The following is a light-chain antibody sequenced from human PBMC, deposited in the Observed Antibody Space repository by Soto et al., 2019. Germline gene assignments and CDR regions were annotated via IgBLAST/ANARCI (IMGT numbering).Light chain of an antibody. CDR1: SSIGAGYD. V-gene: IGLV1-40*01. CDR3: QSYDNSLSGWV. J-gene: IGLJ3*02. Sequence: QSVLTQPPSVSGAPGQRVTISCTGSSSIGAGYDVHWYQQLPGTAPKLLIYNNNNRPSGVPDRISGSKSGTSASLAITGLQADDEADYYCQSYDNSLSGWVFGGGTKLTVL. CDR2: NNN.